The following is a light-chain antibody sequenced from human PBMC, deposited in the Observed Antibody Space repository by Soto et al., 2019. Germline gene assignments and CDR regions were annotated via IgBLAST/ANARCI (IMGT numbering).Light chain of an antibody. CDR3: QQYDSVFT. Sequence: DIQMTQSPSSLSASVGDTVTITCQASQGITNYLNWYQQKPGKAPKLLIYGASNLETGVPSRFSGSGSGTDFTFTISSLQAEDIATYFCQQYDSVFTFGQGTRLEI. CDR2: GAS. J-gene: IGKJ5*01. V-gene: IGKV1-33*01. CDR1: QGITNY.